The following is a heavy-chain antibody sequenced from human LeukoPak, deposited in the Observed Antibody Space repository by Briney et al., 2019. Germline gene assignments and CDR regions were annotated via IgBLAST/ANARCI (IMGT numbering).Heavy chain of an antibody. D-gene: IGHD2/OR15-2a*01. CDR1: GASISGADHY. J-gene: IGHJ4*02. V-gene: IGHV4-30-4*01. CDR2: IYYSGTI. CDR3: ARVSDTVPSIYFDF. Sequence: SETLSLTCFVSGASISGADHYWSWIRQPPGTGLEWIGDIYYSGTISYNPSLKSRVLISVDTSKNHFSLKLSSVTAADTAMYYCARVSDTVPSIYFDFWGQGTLVTVSS.